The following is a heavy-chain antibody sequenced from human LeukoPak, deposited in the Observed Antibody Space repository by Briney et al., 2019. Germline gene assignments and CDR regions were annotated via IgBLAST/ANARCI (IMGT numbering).Heavy chain of an antibody. V-gene: IGHV3-9*01. CDR2: ISWNSGSI. D-gene: IGHD3-10*01. CDR1: GFTFDDYA. Sequence: PGRSLRLSCAASGFTFDDYAMHWVWQAPGKGLEWVSGISWNSGSIGYADSVKGRFTISRDNAKNSLYLQMNSLRAEDTALYYCANTVGTKYYYGSGSYLVPGAFDIWGQGTMVTVSS. J-gene: IGHJ3*02. CDR3: ANTVGTKYYYGSGSYLVPGAFDI.